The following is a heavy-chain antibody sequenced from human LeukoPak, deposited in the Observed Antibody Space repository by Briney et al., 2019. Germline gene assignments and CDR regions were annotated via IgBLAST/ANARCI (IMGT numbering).Heavy chain of an antibody. J-gene: IGHJ3*02. CDR3: ARATPWRRWTQSSAFDI. Sequence: SETLPLTCAVYGGSFSGYYWSWIRQPPGKGLEWIGEINHSGSTNYNPSLKSRVAISVDTSKNQFSLKLSSVTAADTAVYYCARATPWRRWTQSSAFDIWGQGTMVTVSS. CDR1: GGSFSGYY. D-gene: IGHD5-24*01. CDR2: INHSGST. V-gene: IGHV4-34*01.